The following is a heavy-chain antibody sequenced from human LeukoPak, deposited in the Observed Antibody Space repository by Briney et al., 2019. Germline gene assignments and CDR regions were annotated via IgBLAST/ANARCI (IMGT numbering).Heavy chain of an antibody. J-gene: IGHJ3*02. D-gene: IGHD2-2*01. CDR3: ALRYCSSTSCHRGTFDI. Sequence: GGSLRLSCTASGFTFGYFAMSWVRQAPGKGLEWVGRIKSETDGGTTDYAAPLKGRFTISRDDSKNTLYLQMNSLRTEDTAIYYCALRYCSSTSCHRGTFDIWGQGTMVTVSS. CDR1: GFTFGYFA. CDR2: IKSETDGGTT. V-gene: IGHV3-15*01.